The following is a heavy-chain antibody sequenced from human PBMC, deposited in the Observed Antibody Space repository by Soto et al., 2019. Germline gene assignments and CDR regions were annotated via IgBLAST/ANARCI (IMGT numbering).Heavy chain of an antibody. CDR3: AKDIIVVPAALRGYSYAYGRDS. Sequence: PGGSLRLSCAASEFTFTIYAMSGVRQAPGKGLEWVSAISDSGGSAYYADSVKGRFTISRDNSKNTLYLQMNSLRAEDTAVYYCAKDIIVVPAALRGYSYAYGRDSWGQGTLVTVSS. V-gene: IGHV3-23*01. D-gene: IGHD2-2*01. CDR2: ISDSGGSA. CDR1: EFTFTIYA. J-gene: IGHJ4*02.